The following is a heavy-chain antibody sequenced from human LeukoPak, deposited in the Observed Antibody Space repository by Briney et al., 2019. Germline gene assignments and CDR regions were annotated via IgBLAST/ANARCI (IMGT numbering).Heavy chain of an antibody. CDR1: GYTFTSYD. Sequence: ASVKVSCKASGYTFTSYDINWVRQATGQGLEWMGWMNPNSGNTGYAQKFQGRVTMTRNTSISTAYMELSSLRSEDTAVYYCARGRIAARLRSFFDLWGRGTLVTVYS. V-gene: IGHV1-8*01. CDR2: MNPNSGNT. CDR3: ARGRIAARLRSFFDL. D-gene: IGHD6-6*01. J-gene: IGHJ2*01.